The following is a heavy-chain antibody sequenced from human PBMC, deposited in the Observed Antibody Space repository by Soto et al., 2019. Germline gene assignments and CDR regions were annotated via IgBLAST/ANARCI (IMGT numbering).Heavy chain of an antibody. Sequence: PGGSLRLSCAASGFTFSSYGMHWVRQAPGKGLEWVAVIWYDGSNKYYADSVKGRFTISRDNSKNTLYLQMNSLRAEDTAVYYCARAITAMVTFYYYGMDVWGQGTTVTVSS. CDR3: ARAITAMVTFYYYGMDV. D-gene: IGHD5-18*01. V-gene: IGHV3-33*01. J-gene: IGHJ6*02. CDR1: GFTFSSYG. CDR2: IWYDGSNK.